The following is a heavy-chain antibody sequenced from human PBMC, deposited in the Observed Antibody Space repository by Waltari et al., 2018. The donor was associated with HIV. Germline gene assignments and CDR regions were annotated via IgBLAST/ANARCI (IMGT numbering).Heavy chain of an antibody. CDR2: IYYSGST. Sequence: QVQLQESGPGLVKPSETLSLTCTVSGGSISSYYWSWIRQPPGKGLEWIGYIYYSGSTNYNPSLKSRVTISVDTSKNQFSLKLSSVTAADTAVYYCARPYYYDSSGYYPTGWYFDLWGRGTLVTVSS. CDR3: ARPYYYDSSGYYPTGWYFDL. D-gene: IGHD3-22*01. J-gene: IGHJ2*01. V-gene: IGHV4-59*08. CDR1: GGSISSYY.